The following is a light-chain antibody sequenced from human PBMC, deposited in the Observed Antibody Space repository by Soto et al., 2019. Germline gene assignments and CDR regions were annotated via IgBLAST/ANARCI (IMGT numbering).Light chain of an antibody. CDR1: QTISSW. J-gene: IGKJ4*01. V-gene: IGKV1-5*03. CDR3: QQYGSSPLT. Sequence: DIQMTQSPSTLSGSVGDRVTITCRASQTISSWLAWYQQKPGKAPKLLIYKASTLKSGVPSRFSGSGSGTEFTLTISRLEPEDFEVYYCQQYGSSPLTFGGGTK. CDR2: KAS.